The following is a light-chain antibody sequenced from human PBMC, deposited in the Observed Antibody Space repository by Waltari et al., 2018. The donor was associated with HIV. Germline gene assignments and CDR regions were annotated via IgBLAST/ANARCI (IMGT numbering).Light chain of an antibody. J-gene: IGKJ2*01. CDR2: EAA. CDR1: QSIGTS. V-gene: IGKV1-12*01. CDR3: QQANNFPHR. Sequence: DTQMTQSPSSVSASVGDRVTITCRASQSIGTSVAWYQQKPDRTPKLLIFEAARLQTGVPTRFSGSGSGTDFTLTITSLQPEDLATYYCQQANNFPHRFGQGT.